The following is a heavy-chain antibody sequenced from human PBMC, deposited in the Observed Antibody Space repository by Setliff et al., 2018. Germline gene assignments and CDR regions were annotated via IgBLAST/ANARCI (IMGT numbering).Heavy chain of an antibody. CDR2: IMPIFGTT. Sequence: SVKVSCKASGYPFTSNSMHWVRQAPGQRLEWMGGIMPIFGTTNYAQKFQDRVTIITDESTSTAYMELSSLRTEDTAVYYCATKAVAGTGGQGTLVTVSS. CDR3: ATKAVAGT. J-gene: IGHJ4*02. CDR1: GYPFTSNS. D-gene: IGHD6-19*01. V-gene: IGHV1-69*05.